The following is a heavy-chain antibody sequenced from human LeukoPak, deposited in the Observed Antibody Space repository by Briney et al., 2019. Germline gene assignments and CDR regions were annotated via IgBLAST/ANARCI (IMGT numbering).Heavy chain of an antibody. Sequence: SETLSLTCTVSGGSISSYYWSWIRQPPGKGLEWIGYIYYSGSTNYNPSLKSRVTISVDTSKNQFSLKLSSVTAADTAVYYCARLVESYGYFDYWGQGTLVTVSS. V-gene: IGHV4-59*08. CDR3: ARLVESYGYFDY. CDR1: GGSISSYY. J-gene: IGHJ4*02. CDR2: IYYSGST. D-gene: IGHD5-18*01.